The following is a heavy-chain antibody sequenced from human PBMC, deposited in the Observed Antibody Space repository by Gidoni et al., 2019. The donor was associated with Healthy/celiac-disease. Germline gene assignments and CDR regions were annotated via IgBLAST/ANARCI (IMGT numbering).Heavy chain of an antibody. D-gene: IGHD3-22*01. CDR3: ARDQDSSGYYYEGAFDI. Sequence: QVQLQESGPGLVKPSETLSLTCTVSGGSISSYYWSWIRQPPGKGLEWIGYIYYSGSTNYNPSLKSRVTISVDTSKNQFSLKLSSVTAADTAVYYCARDQDSSGYYYEGAFDIWGQGTMVTVSS. V-gene: IGHV4-59*01. CDR1: GGSISSYY. CDR2: IYYSGST. J-gene: IGHJ3*02.